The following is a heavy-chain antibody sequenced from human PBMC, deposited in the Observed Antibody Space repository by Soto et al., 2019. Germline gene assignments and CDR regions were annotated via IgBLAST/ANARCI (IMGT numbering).Heavy chain of an antibody. CDR1: GGSISSNIYY. CDR2: IHYSGST. V-gene: IGHV4-39*07. CDR3: ARGHELRYFDWLLYGGGSFFDY. Sequence: LSLTCTVSGGSISSNIYYWGWIRQPPGKGLEWIGNIHYSGSTYYDSSLKSRVTISVDTSKNQFSLKLSSVTAADTAVYYCARGHELRYFDWLLYGGGSFFDYWGQGTPVTVSS. J-gene: IGHJ4*02. D-gene: IGHD3-9*01.